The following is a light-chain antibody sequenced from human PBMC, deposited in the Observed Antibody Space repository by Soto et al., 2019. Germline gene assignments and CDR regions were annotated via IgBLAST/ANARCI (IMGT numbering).Light chain of an antibody. Sequence: SYELTQPPSVSVAPGKTARITCGGNNIGSKSVHWYQQKPGQAPVLVIYYDSDRPSGIPERFSGSNSGNTATLTISRVEAGDEADYYCQVWDSSSDRDVVFGEGPSSPS. J-gene: IGLJ2*01. V-gene: IGLV3-21*04. CDR1: NIGSKS. CDR3: QVWDSSSDRDVV. CDR2: YDS.